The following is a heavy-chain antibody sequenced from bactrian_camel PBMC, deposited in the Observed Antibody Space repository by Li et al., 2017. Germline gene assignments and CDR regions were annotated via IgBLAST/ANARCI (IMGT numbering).Heavy chain of an antibody. V-gene: IGHV3S53*01. CDR1: GNTGSERC. J-gene: IGHJ6*01. CDR2: MNRGGK. D-gene: IGHD6*01. Sequence: QVQLVESGGGSVQPGGSLTLSCVANGNTGSERCMGWFRQVPGKPREGVATMNRGGKWYRDSVKGRFTISQDKSKNTLYLQMNSLKIDDTAMYYCAADAPCFWYNTIASLSFGFWGQGTQVTVS. CDR3: AADAPCFWYNTIASLSFGF.